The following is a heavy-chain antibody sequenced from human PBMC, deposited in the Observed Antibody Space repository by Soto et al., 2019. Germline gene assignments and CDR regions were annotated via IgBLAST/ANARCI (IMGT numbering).Heavy chain of an antibody. V-gene: IGHV3-33*01. CDR2: IWYDASNK. CDR1: GFTFSSYG. D-gene: IGHD6-19*01. Sequence: QVQLVESGGGVVQPGRSLRLSCAASGFTFSSYGMHWVRQAPGKGLEWVAVIWYDASNKYYADSVKGRFTISRDNSKNPLYLQMNSLSGEDTAVYYCARECAGYSSGWYQRGGFDYWGQGTLVTVSS. CDR3: ARECAGYSSGWYQRGGFDY. J-gene: IGHJ4*02.